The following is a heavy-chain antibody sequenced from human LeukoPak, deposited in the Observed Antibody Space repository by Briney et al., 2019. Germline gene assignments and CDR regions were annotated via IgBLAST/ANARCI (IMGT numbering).Heavy chain of an antibody. CDR1: GFTFSSYS. V-gene: IGHV3-21*01. CDR3: ATSAGAAPRGDY. Sequence: GGSLRLSCAASGFTFSSYSMNWVRQAPGKGLEWVSSISSSSTYIYYADSVKGRFTISRDNAKNSLYLQMNSLRAEDTAVYYCATSAGAAPRGDYWGQGTLVTVSS. D-gene: IGHD6-6*01. CDR2: ISSSSTYI. J-gene: IGHJ4*02.